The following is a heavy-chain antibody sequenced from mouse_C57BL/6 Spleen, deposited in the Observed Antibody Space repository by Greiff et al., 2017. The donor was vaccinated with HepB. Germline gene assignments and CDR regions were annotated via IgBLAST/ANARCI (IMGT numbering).Heavy chain of an antibody. Sequence: VQLQQPGAELVKPGASVKLSCKASGYTFTSYWMHWVKQRPGQGLEWIGMIHPNSGSTNYNEKFKSKATLTVDKSSSTAYMQLSSLTSEDSAVYYCAREGIYDGFSWFAYWGQGTLVTVSA. D-gene: IGHD2-3*01. CDR3: AREGIYDGFSWFAY. CDR2: IHPNSGST. CDR1: GYTFTSYW. J-gene: IGHJ3*01. V-gene: IGHV1-64*01.